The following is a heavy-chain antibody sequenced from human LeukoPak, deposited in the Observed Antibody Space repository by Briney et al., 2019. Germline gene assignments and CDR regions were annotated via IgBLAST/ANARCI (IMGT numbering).Heavy chain of an antibody. CDR1: RFTVSINY. CDR2: IYSGGST. V-gene: IGHV3-66*02. CDR3: ARDGEAPGIYFDL. Sequence: GGSLRLSCAASRFTVSINYMTWVRQAPGKGLEWVSVIYSGGSTYYADSVKGRFTISRDNSKNTLYLQMNSLRAEDTAVYYCARDGEAPGIYFDLWGQGTPVTVSS. J-gene: IGHJ4*02. D-gene: IGHD6-13*01.